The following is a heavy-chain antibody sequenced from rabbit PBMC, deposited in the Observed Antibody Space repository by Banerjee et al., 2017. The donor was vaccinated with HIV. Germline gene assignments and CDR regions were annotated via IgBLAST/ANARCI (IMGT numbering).Heavy chain of an antibody. CDR1: GIDFSSSYH. J-gene: IGHJ4*01. D-gene: IGHD6-1*01. CDR2: IYTTTGST. V-gene: IGHV1S40*01. CDR3: ARKDHYNYGYAGYLM. Sequence: QSLEESGGDLVKPGASLTLTCTASGIDFSSSYHMCWVRQAPGKGLEWIACIYTTTGSTWYASWVNGRFTISKTSSTTVALQMTSLTAADTATYFCARKDHYNYGYAGYLMWGPGTLVTFS.